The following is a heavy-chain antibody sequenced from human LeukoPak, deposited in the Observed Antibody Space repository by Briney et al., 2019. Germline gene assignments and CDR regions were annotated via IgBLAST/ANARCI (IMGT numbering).Heavy chain of an antibody. CDR3: ARDFCDFCYRLDY. CDR1: GFTFSSYG. CDR2: TRYDGINR. D-gene: IGHD3-3*01. Sequence: GGSLRLSCATSGFTFSSYGMHWVRQAPGKGLEWVAYTRYDGINRYYADSVKGRFTISRDNFKNTLYLQMNSLRPEDTAVYYCARDFCDFCYRLDYWGQGTLVTVSS. V-gene: IGHV3-30*02. J-gene: IGHJ4*02.